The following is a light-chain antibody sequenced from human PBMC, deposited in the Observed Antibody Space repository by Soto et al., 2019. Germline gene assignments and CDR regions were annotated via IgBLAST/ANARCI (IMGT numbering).Light chain of an antibody. CDR3: SAYTSSSTV. J-gene: IGLJ3*02. CDR1: SSDVGGYKY. Sequence: QSALTQPASVSGSPGQSITISCTGTSSDVGGYKYVSWYQQHPGKAPKLMIYEVRNRPSGVSNRFSGSKSGNTASLTISGLQAEDEADYYCSAYTSSSTVFGGGTKVTVL. CDR2: EVR. V-gene: IGLV2-14*01.